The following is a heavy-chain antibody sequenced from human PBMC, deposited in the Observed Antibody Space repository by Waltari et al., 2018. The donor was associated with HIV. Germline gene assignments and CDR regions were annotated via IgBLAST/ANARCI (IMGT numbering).Heavy chain of an antibody. J-gene: IGHJ4*02. CDR3: ARDGGVVVPSDY. Sequence: QVQLVQSGAEVTKPGASVKVSCKASGYTFHHSYMHWVRQAPGQGLEWMGIINPSGGSTSYAQKFQGRVTLTRDTSTSTVYMELSSLRSEDTAVYYCARDGGVVVPSDYWGQGTLVTVSS. CDR1: GYTFHHSY. D-gene: IGHD2-2*01. CDR2: INPSGGST. V-gene: IGHV1-46*02.